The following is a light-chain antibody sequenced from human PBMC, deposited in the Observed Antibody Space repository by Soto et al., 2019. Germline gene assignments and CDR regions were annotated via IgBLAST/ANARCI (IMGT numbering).Light chain of an antibody. CDR1: SSDIGGYDC. CDR2: DVN. Sequence: QSALTQPRSVSGSPGQSVTISCTGTSSDIGGYDCVSWYQQYPGRAPKLIIYDVNKRPSGVPDRFSGSKSGNTASLTISGLQAEDEADYYFCAYAGNFVAFGGGTKLTVL. V-gene: IGLV2-11*01. J-gene: IGLJ3*02. CDR3: CAYAGNFVA.